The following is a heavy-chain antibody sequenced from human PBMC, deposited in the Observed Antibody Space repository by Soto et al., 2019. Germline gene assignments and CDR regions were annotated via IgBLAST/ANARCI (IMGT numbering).Heavy chain of an antibody. CDR2: IIPIFGTA. CDR1: GGTFSSYA. J-gene: IGHJ4*02. D-gene: IGHD2-15*01. Sequence: ASVKVSCKASGGTFSSYAISWVRQAPGQGLEWMGGIIPIFGTANYAQKFQGRVTITADESTSTAYMELSSLRSEDTAVYYCARDRVYCSGGSCYQQPNYFDYWGQGTLVTVSS. V-gene: IGHV1-69*13. CDR3: ARDRVYCSGGSCYQQPNYFDY.